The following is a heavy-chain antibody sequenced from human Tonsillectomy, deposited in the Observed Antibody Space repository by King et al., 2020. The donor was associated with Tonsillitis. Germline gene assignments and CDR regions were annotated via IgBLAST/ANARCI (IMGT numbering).Heavy chain of an antibody. V-gene: IGHV4-59*08. CDR1: GCSLNSDH. CDR3: ARHIYALGSRI. CDR2: IYFTGGGT. Sequence: VQLQESGPGLVKPSETLSLTCTVSGCSLNSDHWGWSRQPPGKGLEWVGNIYFTGGGTKYNSSLPSRVTISIDTSRKQFSLKVRSGTAADTAVYFFARHIYALGSRIWGQGTMVTVSS. J-gene: IGHJ3*02. D-gene: IGHD3-10*01.